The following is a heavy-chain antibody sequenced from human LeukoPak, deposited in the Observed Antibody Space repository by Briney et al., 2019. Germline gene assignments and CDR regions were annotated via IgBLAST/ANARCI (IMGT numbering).Heavy chain of an antibody. V-gene: IGHV4-59*12. CDR2: IYYSGST. J-gene: IGHJ4*02. Sequence: SETLSLTCTVSGGSISSYYWSWIRQPPGKGLEWIGYIYYSGSTNYNPPLKSRVTISLDTSKNQFSLKLSSVTAADTAVYYCAGIWPETGSGYWGQGTLVTVSS. CDR3: AGIWPETGSGY. CDR1: GGSISSYY. D-gene: IGHD1-14*01.